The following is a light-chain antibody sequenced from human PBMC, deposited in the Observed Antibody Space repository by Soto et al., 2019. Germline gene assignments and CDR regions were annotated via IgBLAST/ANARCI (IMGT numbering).Light chain of an antibody. Sequence: QSVLTQPASVSGSPGQSITISCTGTSSDVGASNYVSWYQQHPGKAPKLMIYEVSHRPSGVSNLFSGSKSGNTASLTISGLRAEDEADYFCSSYSISTAYLFGTGTKVTVL. CDR3: SSYSISTAYL. V-gene: IGLV2-14*01. CDR2: EVS. CDR1: SSDVGASNY. J-gene: IGLJ1*01.